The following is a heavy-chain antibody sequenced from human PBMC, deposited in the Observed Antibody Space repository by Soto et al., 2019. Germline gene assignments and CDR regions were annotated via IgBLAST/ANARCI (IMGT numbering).Heavy chain of an antibody. J-gene: IGHJ4*02. Sequence: QVQLQESGPGLVKPSQTLSLTCAVSGDSISNGGYYWGWIRQQPGKGLEWIGNIYHGGSTDYNPSLKSRLNISEDTSNNQFSLKLSFVTVADTAVYYCARDWTGGTFDYWGQGALVTVSS. D-gene: IGHD2-8*02. V-gene: IGHV4-31*11. CDR2: IYHGGST. CDR1: GDSISNGGYY. CDR3: ARDWTGGTFDY.